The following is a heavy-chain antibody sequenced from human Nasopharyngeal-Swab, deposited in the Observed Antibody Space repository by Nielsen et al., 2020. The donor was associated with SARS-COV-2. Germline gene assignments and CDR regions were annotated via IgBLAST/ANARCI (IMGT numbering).Heavy chain of an antibody. J-gene: IGHJ4*02. CDR3: VREFEATGATYPDY. V-gene: IGHV3-48*02. CDR2: ITSSSSTR. CDR1: GFAFTDYS. D-gene: IGHD1-26*01. Sequence: GESLKISCAASGFAFTDYSMDWVRQAPGKGLEWVSYITSSSSTRYYADSVKGRFTVSRDNAKNSLYLQMSSLRDEDTAVYYCVREFEATGATYPDYWGQGTLVTVSS.